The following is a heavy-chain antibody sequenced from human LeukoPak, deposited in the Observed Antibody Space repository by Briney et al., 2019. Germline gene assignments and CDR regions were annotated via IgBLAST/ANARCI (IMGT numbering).Heavy chain of an antibody. CDR1: GFTVSSSY. CDR3: AMRSYVWGSYGPFDI. Sequence: GGSLRLSCAASGFTVSSSYMSWVRQAPGKGLEWVSVIYSGGSTYYADSVKGRFTISRDNSKNTLYLQMNSLRAEDTAVYYCAMRSYVWGSYGPFDIWGQGTMVTVSS. J-gene: IGHJ3*02. D-gene: IGHD3-16*01. V-gene: IGHV3-53*01. CDR2: IYSGGST.